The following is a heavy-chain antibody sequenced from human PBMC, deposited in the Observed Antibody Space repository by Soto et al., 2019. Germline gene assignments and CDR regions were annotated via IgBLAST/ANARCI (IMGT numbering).Heavy chain of an antibody. CDR3: RVGVAD. V-gene: IGHV3-30*03. CDR1: GFNFSAYG. CDR2: LSFDASKN. D-gene: IGHD1-26*01. Sequence: SLRLSCAASGFNFSAYGMHWVRQAPGTGLELLVFLSFDASKNFFADSVKGCFTISRDISRNTLFFQLISLRVEDTAVYYCRVGVADWGQGTRVTVSS. J-gene: IGHJ4*02.